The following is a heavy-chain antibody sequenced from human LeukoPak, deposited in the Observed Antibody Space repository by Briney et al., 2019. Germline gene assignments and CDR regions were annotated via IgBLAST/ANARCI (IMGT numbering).Heavy chain of an antibody. V-gene: IGHV1-2*04. D-gene: IGHD3-3*01. Sequence: ASVKVSCKASGYTFTGYYMHWVRQAPGQGLEWMGWINPNSGGTNYAQKFQGWVTMTRDTSISTAYMELSRLRSDDTAVYYCARDQRFLDFIRHAYYYYYMDVWGKGTTVTVSS. CDR2: INPNSGGT. J-gene: IGHJ6*03. CDR1: GYTFTGYY. CDR3: ARDQRFLDFIRHAYYYYYMDV.